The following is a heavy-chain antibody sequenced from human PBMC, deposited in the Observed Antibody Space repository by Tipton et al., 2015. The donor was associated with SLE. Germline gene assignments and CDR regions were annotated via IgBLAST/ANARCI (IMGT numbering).Heavy chain of an antibody. Sequence: TLFLTCTVSGGSISSHYWSWIRQPPGKGLEWIGYIYYSGSTNYNPSLKSRVTISVDTSKNQFSLQLNSVTPEDTAVYYCARDPGEDAFDIWGQGTMVTVSS. V-gene: IGHV4-59*11. CDR2: IYYSGST. D-gene: IGHD7-27*01. J-gene: IGHJ3*02. CDR3: ARDPGEDAFDI. CDR1: GGSISSHY.